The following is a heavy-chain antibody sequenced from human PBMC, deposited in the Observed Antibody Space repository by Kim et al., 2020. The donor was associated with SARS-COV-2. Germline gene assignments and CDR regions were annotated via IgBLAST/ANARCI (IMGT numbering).Heavy chain of an antibody. V-gene: IGHV1-18*01. D-gene: IGHD3-9*01. CDR3: ARAPVLRYFDWLLLGGDWRHYGMDV. Sequence: ASVKVSCKASGYTFTSYGISWVRQAPGQGLEWMGWISAYNGNTNYAQKLQGRVTMTTVTSTSTAYMELRSLRSDDTAVYYCARAPVLRYFDWLLLGGDWRHYGMDVWGQGTTVTVSS. CDR2: ISAYNGNT. J-gene: IGHJ6*02. CDR1: GYTFTSYG.